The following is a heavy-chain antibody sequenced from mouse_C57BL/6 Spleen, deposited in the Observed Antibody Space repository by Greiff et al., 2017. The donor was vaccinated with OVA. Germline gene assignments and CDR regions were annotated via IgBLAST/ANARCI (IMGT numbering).Heavy chain of an antibody. CDR3: ARQDSFDY. CDR1: GYTFPSYD. Sequence: QVQLQQSGPELVKPGASVKLSCKASGYTFPSYDINWVKQRPGQGLAWIGWIYPRAGSTKDTEKFKGKATLTVYTSSSSAYMELHILTSEDSAVYVGARQDSFDYWCQGTTLTVSS. CDR2: IYPRAGST. J-gene: IGHJ2*01. V-gene: IGHV1-85*01.